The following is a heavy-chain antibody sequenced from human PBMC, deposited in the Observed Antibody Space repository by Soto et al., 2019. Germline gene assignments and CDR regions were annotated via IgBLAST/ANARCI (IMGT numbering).Heavy chain of an antibody. CDR2: IYKSGST. CDR1: GGSISSGGYY. J-gene: IGHJ6*03. Sequence: SETLSLTCTVSGGSISSGGYYWSWIRRSPGKGLEWIGYIYKSGSTKYNPSLKSRLTISVDTSKNQFSLKLTSVTAADTAVFYCARTLDYGHMDVWGKGTTVTASS. CDR3: ARTLDYGHMDV. D-gene: IGHD3-16*01. V-gene: IGHV4-61*08.